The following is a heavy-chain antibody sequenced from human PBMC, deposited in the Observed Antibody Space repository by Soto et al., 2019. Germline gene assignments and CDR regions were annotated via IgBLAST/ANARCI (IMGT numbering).Heavy chain of an antibody. Sequence: QLQLQESGSGLVKPSQTLSLTCAVSGGSISSGGYSWSWIRQPPGKGLECIGYIYHSGSTYYSPSLXIXVPXSVDRSKNQFSLKLSSATAAATAVYYCARGPPLGYWGQGTLVTVSS. CDR1: GGSISSGGYS. CDR2: IYHSGST. V-gene: IGHV4-30-2*01. CDR3: ARGPPLGY. J-gene: IGHJ4*02.